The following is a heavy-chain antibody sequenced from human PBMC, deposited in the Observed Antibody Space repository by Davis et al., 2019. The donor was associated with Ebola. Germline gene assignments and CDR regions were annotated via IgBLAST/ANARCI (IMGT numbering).Heavy chain of an antibody. CDR3: AADPYDSSGPQGGYYYYGMDV. Sequence: SVKVSCKASGFTFTSSAMQWVRQARGQRLEWIGWIVVGSGNTNYAQKFQERVTITRDMSTSTAYMELSSLRSEDTAVYYCAADPYDSSGPQGGYYYYGMDVWGQGTTVTVSS. CDR2: IVVGSGNT. J-gene: IGHJ6*02. D-gene: IGHD3-22*01. V-gene: IGHV1-58*02. CDR1: GFTFTSSA.